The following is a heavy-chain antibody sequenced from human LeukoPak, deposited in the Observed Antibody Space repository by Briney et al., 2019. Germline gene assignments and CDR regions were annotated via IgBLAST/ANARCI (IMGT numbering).Heavy chain of an antibody. CDR2: INWNGGST. D-gene: IGHD5-18*01. J-gene: IGHJ4*02. V-gene: IGHV3-20*04. Sequence: PGGSLRLSCAASGFTFDDYGMSWVRQAPGKGLDWVSGINWNGGSTGYADSVKGRFTISRDNAKNSLYLQMNSLRAQDTALYCCARVGSGYSYGTVDYWGQGTLVTVSS. CDR1: GFTFDDYG. CDR3: ARVGSGYSYGTVDY.